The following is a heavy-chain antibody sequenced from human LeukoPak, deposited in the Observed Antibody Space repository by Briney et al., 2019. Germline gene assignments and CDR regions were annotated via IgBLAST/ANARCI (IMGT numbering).Heavy chain of an antibody. D-gene: IGHD3-22*01. CDR1: GGTFSSYA. V-gene: IGHV1-69*13. Sequence: SVTVSCKASGGTFSSYAISWVRQAPGQGLEWMGGIIPFFGTANYAQKFQGRVTITADESTSTAYMELSSLRSEDTAVYYCARDLGPIYYYDSSGYYLGDAFDIWGQGTMVTVSS. J-gene: IGHJ3*02. CDR3: ARDLGPIYYYDSSGYYLGDAFDI. CDR2: IIPFFGTA.